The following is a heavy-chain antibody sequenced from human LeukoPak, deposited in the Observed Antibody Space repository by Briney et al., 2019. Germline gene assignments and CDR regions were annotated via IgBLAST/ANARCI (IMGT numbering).Heavy chain of an antibody. D-gene: IGHD5-12*01. J-gene: IGHJ4*02. CDR1: GYTFVGYY. Sequence: ASVKVSCKASGYTFVGYYLHWVRQAPGQGLEWMAWIDPYTGNTHYAQKFQGRITVTRDTSVSTTYMELSWLTSDDTARYYCAREYSASEHWGQGTLVTFSS. CDR2: IDPYTGNT. V-gene: IGHV1-2*02. CDR3: AREYSASEH.